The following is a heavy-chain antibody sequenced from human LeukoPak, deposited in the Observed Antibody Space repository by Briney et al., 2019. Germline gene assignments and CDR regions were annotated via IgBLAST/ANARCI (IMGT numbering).Heavy chain of an antibody. J-gene: IGHJ3*02. V-gene: IGHV4-34*01. CDR2: INHSGST. CDR3: ARGRDTADATFDI. Sequence: PSETLSLTCAVYGGSFSGYYWSWIRQPPGKELEWIGEINHSGSTNYNPSLKSRVTISVDTSKNQFSLKLSSVTAADTAVYYCARGRDTADATFDIWGQGTMVTVSS. D-gene: IGHD5-18*01. CDR1: GGSFSGYY.